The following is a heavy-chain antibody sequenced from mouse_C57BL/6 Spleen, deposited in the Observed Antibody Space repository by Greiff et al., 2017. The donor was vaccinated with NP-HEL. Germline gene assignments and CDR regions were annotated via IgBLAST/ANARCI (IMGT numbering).Heavy chain of an antibody. V-gene: IGHV1-82*01. CDR2: IYPGDGDT. CDR3: AREAYYGYDEGFAY. CDR1: GYAFSSSW. Sequence: QVQLKESGPELVKPGASVKISCKASGYAFSSSWMNWVKQRPGKGLEWIGRIYPGDGDTNYNGKFKGKATLTADKSSSTAYMQLSSLTSEDSAVYFCAREAYYGYDEGFAYWGQGTLVTVSA. D-gene: IGHD2-9*01. J-gene: IGHJ3*01.